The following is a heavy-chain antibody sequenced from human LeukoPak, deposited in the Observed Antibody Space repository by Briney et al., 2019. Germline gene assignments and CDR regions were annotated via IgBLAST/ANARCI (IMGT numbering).Heavy chain of an antibody. J-gene: IGHJ6*03. V-gene: IGHV4-59*01. Sequence: SETLSLTCTVSDDSITMYYWTWIRQPPGKGLEWTGYVDHTGSTNFNPSLNGRVSISRDTTKNLFSLRLRSVTAADTAVYFCARGRVSSSTWYSTYYYYFYMDVWGKGTTVTVSS. CDR2: VDHTGST. CDR1: DDSITMYY. CDR3: ARGRVSSSTWYSTYYYYFYMDV. D-gene: IGHD1-1*01.